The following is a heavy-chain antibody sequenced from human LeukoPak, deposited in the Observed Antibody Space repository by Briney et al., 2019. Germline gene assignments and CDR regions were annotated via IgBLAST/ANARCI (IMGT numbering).Heavy chain of an antibody. J-gene: IGHJ6*02. Sequence: PSETLSLTCAGSGGSISSGGYSWSWIRQPPGKGLEGIGYIYHSGSTYYNPSLKSRVTISVDRSKNQFSLKLSSVTAADTAVYYCARGRWGNYYYYGMDVWGQGTTVTVSS. CDR2: IYHSGST. CDR1: GGSISSGGYS. V-gene: IGHV4-30-2*01. CDR3: ARGRWGNYYYYGMDV. D-gene: IGHD4-23*01.